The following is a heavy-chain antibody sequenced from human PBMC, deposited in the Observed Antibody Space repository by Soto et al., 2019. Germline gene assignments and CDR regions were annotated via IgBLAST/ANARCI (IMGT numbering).Heavy chain of an antibody. V-gene: IGHV4-39*02. CDR2: IYYSGST. Sequence: QLQLPESGPGLVKPSETMSLTGTVSGGAISSSSHYWGWIRQPPGKGPEWIGRIYYSGSTYNTPTLKSRVTISLDKCMNHCSPKLSSVTAADTAVYDCARDYSYYCPCWYFDLWVRGTLVTVSS. J-gene: IGHJ2*01. CDR1: GGAISSSSHY. CDR3: ARDYSYYCPCWYFDL. D-gene: IGHD1-26*01.